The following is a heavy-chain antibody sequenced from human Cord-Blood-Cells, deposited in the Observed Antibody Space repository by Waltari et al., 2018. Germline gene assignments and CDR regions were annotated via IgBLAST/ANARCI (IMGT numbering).Heavy chain of an antibody. D-gene: IGHD1-1*01. CDR2: IIPILGIA. J-gene: IGHJ4*02. CDR3: ALNASINWKFDY. CDR1: GGTFSSYA. V-gene: IGHV1-69*04. Sequence: QVQLVQSGAEVKTTGTSVKVSCKASGGTFSSYAISWVRQAPGQGLEWLGGIIPILGIANYAQKFQGRVTITADESTSTSYMELSSLRSEDTAVYYCALNASINWKFDYWGQGTLVTVSS.